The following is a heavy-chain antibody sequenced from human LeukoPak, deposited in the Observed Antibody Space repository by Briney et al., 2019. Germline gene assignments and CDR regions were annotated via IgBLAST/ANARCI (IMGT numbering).Heavy chain of an antibody. Sequence: KPSETLSLTCAVYGGSFSDYQWSWIRQPPGKGLEWIGEINHSGGTNYNPPLESRVTISVDTSKNQFSLKLSSVTAADTAVYYCARGRATVVPSATRQWSQSYNYYGMDVWGKGTTVIVSS. CDR1: GGSFSDYQ. V-gene: IGHV4-34*01. CDR3: ARGRATVVPSATRQWSQSYNYYGMDV. D-gene: IGHD2-2*01. J-gene: IGHJ6*04. CDR2: INHSGGT.